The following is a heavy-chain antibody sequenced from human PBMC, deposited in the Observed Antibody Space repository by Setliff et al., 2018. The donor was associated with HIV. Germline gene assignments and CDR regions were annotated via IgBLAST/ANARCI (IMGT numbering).Heavy chain of an antibody. D-gene: IGHD3-22*01. Sequence: PSETLSLTCSVSGGSISSSSYYWGWIRQPPGMGLDWIGSMSYTGTTYDNPSLKSRITISVDTSKNQFSLKLTPVTAADAAVYFCAMGSSGYPFDYWGQGSLVTVSS. CDR2: MSYTGTT. J-gene: IGHJ4*02. CDR1: GGSISSSSYY. V-gene: IGHV4-39*01. CDR3: AMGSSGYPFDY.